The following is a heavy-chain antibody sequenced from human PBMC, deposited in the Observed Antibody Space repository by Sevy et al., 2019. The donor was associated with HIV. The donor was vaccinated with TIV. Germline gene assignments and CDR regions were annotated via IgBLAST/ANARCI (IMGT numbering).Heavy chain of an antibody. CDR1: GFTFSNAW. D-gene: IGHD2-15*01. V-gene: IGHV3-15*01. CDR3: TTDPGYCSGGSCYSRQN. J-gene: IGHJ4*02. Sequence: GGSLRLSCAASGFTFSNAWMSWVRQAPGKGLEWVGRIKSKTDGGKTDYAAPVKGRFTISRDDSKNTLYLQMNSLKTEDTAGYYCTTDPGYCSGGSCYSRQNWGQGTLVTVSS. CDR2: IKSKTDGGKT.